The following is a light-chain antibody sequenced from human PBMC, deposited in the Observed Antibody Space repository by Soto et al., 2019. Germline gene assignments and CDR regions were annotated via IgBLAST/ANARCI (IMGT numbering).Light chain of an antibody. CDR2: GAS. J-gene: IGKJ3*01. Sequence: EIVMTQSPATLSVSPGDRVTLSCRASQSVSRSLAWYQQKPGQAPRLLIDGASTRAAGIPARFSGSGSGTEFTITISSLQSEDFAVYYWQQYNNWPPFTFGPGTKVDIK. V-gene: IGKV3-15*01. CDR3: QQYNNWPPFT. CDR1: QSVSRS.